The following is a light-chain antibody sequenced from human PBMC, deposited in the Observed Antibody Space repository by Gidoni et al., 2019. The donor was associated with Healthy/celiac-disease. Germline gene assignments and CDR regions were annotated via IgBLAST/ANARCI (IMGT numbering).Light chain of an antibody. V-gene: IGKV3-20*01. Sequence: LSCRASQSVSSSYLAWYQQKPGQAPRLLIYVASSRATGIPDRFSGSGSGTDFTLTISRLEPEDFAVYYCQQYGSSPWTFGQGTKVEIK. CDR1: QSVSSSY. CDR2: VAS. J-gene: IGKJ1*01. CDR3: QQYGSSPWT.